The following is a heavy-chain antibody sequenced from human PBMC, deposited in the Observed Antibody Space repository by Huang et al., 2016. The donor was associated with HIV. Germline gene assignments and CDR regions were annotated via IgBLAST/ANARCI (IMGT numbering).Heavy chain of an antibody. CDR3: AKDMSIAARTDTFDF. Sequence: EMQLVESGGGLVQPGRSLRLSCEASGFTFFYYARHWVRQKSGKGREGVSGISWNSGNIDYADSVKGRFTISRDNAKNSLYLHMNSLRPEDTALYYCAKDMSIAARTDTFDFWGRGTMVTVSS. J-gene: IGHJ3*01. CDR2: ISWNSGNI. CDR1: GFTFFYYA. D-gene: IGHD6-6*01. V-gene: IGHV3-9*01.